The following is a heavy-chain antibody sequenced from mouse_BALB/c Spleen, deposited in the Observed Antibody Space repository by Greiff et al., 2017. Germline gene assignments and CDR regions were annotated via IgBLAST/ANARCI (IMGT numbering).Heavy chain of an antibody. D-gene: IGHD1-2*01. Sequence: VQLQQSGAELARPGASVKLSCKASGYTFTSYWMQWVKQRPGQGLEWIGAIYPGDGDTRYTQKFKGKATLTADTSSSTAYMQLSSLASEDSAVYYCARVRDYDGFYAMDYWGQGTSVTVSS. CDR1: GYTFTSYW. V-gene: IGHV1-87*01. CDR3: ARVRDYDGFYAMDY. J-gene: IGHJ4*01. CDR2: IYPGDGDT.